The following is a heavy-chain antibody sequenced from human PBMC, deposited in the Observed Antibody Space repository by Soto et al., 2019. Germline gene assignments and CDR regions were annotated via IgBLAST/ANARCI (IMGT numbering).Heavy chain of an antibody. J-gene: IGHJ5*01. Sequence: LETLSLTCTVSGDSINSSNYYWAWIRQSPGKGLEYIGSVFYTGSAYYNPSLKSRVTIVADTSTNRFFLNLKSVTATDTAVYYCAKTPMGWYDSWGQETLVTVSS. CDR3: AKTPMGWYDS. CDR2: VFYTGSA. D-gene: IGHD3-10*01. CDR1: GDSINSSNYY. V-gene: IGHV4-39*01.